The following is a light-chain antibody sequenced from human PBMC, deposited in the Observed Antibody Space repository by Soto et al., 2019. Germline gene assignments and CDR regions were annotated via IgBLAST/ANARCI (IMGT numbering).Light chain of an antibody. CDR2: KES. V-gene: IGKV1-5*03. CDR1: QSISTW. J-gene: IGKJ2*01. Sequence: DIQMTQSPSTVSASVGDRVTITCRASQSISTWLAWYQQKPGKAPRLLVYKESTLESGVPSRFTASGSGTQCTLIIDSLQPDDSATYYCQHYDSYPYTFGQGTKLEI. CDR3: QHYDSYPYT.